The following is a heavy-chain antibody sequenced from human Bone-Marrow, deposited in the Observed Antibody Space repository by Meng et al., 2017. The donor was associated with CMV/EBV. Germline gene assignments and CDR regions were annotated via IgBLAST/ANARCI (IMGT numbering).Heavy chain of an antibody. D-gene: IGHD1-1*01. CDR2: ISYDGSNK. J-gene: IGHJ4*02. CDR1: GFTFSDYY. CDR3: ARALGTRGPHFDY. V-gene: IGHV3-30-3*01. Sequence: QGELVESGGGLVKPGGSPRLPCAASGFTFSDYYMSWIRQAPGKGLEWVAVISYDGSNKYYADSVKGRFTISRDNSKNTLYLQMNSLRAEDTAVYYCARALGTRGPHFDYWGQGTLVTVSS.